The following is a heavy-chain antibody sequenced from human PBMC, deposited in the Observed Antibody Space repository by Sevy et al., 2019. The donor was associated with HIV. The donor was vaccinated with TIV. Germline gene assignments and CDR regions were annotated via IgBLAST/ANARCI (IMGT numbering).Heavy chain of an antibody. CDR2: FDPEDGKR. Sequence: ASVKVSCKVSGYTLTELSMHWVRQAPGKGLEWVGTFDPEDGKRIYAQKFKGRLTMTEDTSTETAYMELNSLRSDDTAVYYRATTKDYYDSSGYPFDYWGQGTQVTVSS. D-gene: IGHD3-22*01. CDR1: GYTLTELS. CDR3: ATTKDYYDSSGYPFDY. V-gene: IGHV1-24*01. J-gene: IGHJ4*02.